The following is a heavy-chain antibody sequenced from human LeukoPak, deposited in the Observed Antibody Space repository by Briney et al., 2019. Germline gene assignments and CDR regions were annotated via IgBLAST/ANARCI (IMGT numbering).Heavy chain of an antibody. Sequence: GSLRLSCAASGFTFSSYAMSRVRQPPGKGLEWIGSSYYTGSTYYNPSLKSRVTISVDTSKNQFSLKMTSVSAADTAVYYCARANNKKNHCSGGTCYPGDFDYWGQGTLVTVSS. J-gene: IGHJ4*02. D-gene: IGHD2-15*01. V-gene: IGHV4-39*07. CDR2: SYYTGST. CDR1: GFTFSSYA. CDR3: ARANNKKNHCSGGTCYPGDFDY.